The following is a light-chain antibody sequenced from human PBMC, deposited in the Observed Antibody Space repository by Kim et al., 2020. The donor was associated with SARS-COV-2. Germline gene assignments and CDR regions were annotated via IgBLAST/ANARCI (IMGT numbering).Light chain of an antibody. CDR2: LGS. CDR3: MQALQTPRT. V-gene: IGKV2-28*01. Sequence: PASIYCRASQSRLDSNGYTYLDWYLQKPGQYPQLLIYLGSTRASGVPDRFSGSGSGTDFTLEISRVEAEDVGIYYCMQALQTPRTFGVGTKVDIK. CDR1: QSRLDSNGYTY. J-gene: IGKJ4*01.